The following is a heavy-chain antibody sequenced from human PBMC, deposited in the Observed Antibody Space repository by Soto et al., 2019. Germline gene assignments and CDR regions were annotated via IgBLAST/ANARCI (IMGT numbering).Heavy chain of an antibody. CDR3: AREHHSMVRGVSYYYGMDV. J-gene: IGHJ6*02. D-gene: IGHD3-10*01. Sequence: SVKVSCEDSGYTYTGNYRHWVRQAPGQGLEWMGWINPNSGGTNYAQKFQGWVTMTRDTSISTAYMELSRLRSDDTAVYYCAREHHSMVRGVSYYYGMDVWGQGTTVTVSS. CDR1: GYTYTGNY. CDR2: INPNSGGT. V-gene: IGHV1-2*04.